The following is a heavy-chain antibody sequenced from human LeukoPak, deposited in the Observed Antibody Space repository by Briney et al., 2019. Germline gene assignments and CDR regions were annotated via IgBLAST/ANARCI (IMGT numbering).Heavy chain of an antibody. CDR2: IYYSGST. CDR1: GGSISSYY. CDR3: ARYSVSADDYKDY. Sequence: SETLSLTCTVSGGSISSYYWSWIRQPPGKGLEWIGYIYYSGSTNYNPSLKRRVTTSVDTSKNQFSLKLSSVTAADTAVYYCARYSVSADDYKDYWGQGTLVTVSS. D-gene: IGHD5-24*01. V-gene: IGHV4-59*08. J-gene: IGHJ4*02.